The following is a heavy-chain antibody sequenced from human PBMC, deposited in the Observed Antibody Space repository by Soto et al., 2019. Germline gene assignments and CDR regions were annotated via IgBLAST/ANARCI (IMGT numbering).Heavy chain of an antibody. Sequence: GESLKISCKGSGYSFTNYWIAWVRQMPGKCLEYMGIIYPSDSDTRYSPSFQGQVTISADKSISTAYLQWSSLKASDTAIYYCARHGFYGDYSSNYFDPWGQATLVTVSS. CDR2: IYPSDSDT. V-gene: IGHV5-51*01. J-gene: IGHJ5*02. CDR1: GYSFTNYW. CDR3: ARHGFYGDYSSNYFDP. D-gene: IGHD4-17*01.